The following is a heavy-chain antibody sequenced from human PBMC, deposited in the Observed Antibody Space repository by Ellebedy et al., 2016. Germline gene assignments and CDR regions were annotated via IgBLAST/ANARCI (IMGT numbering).Heavy chain of an antibody. CDR3: AREGKTYYYDSSGYFLDAFDI. V-gene: IGHV4-30-2*01. CDR1: GGSISSGGYS. J-gene: IGHJ3*02. D-gene: IGHD3-22*01. Sequence: LRLSXAVSGGSISSGGYSWSWIRQPPGKGLEWIGYIYHSGSTYYNPSLKSRVTISVDRSKNQFSLKLSSVTAADTAVYYCAREGKTYYYDSSGYFLDAFDIWGQGTMVTVSS. CDR2: IYHSGST.